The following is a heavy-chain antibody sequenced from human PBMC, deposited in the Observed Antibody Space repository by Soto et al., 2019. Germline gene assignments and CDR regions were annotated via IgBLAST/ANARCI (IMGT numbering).Heavy chain of an antibody. Sequence: GGSLRLSCAASGFTFINYAMSWVRQAPGKGLEWVSKISGNGRSTYYADSVKGRFTISRDNPRNTLFLQMNSLRAGDTAVYYCAKPSGLATAGSAFDYWGQGTLVTVSS. CDR2: ISGNGRST. CDR3: AKPSGLATAGSAFDY. J-gene: IGHJ4*02. CDR1: GFTFINYA. V-gene: IGHV3-23*01. D-gene: IGHD6-13*01.